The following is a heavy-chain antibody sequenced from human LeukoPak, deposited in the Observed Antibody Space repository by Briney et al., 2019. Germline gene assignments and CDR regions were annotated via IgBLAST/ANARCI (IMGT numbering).Heavy chain of an antibody. CDR3: ARGYSGYDPFDY. V-gene: IGHV4-34*01. Sequence: PSETLSLTCVVYGGSFSGYYWSWIRQPPGKGLEWIGEINHSGSTNYNPSLKSRVTISVDTSKSQFSPKLNSVTAADTAVYYCARGYSGYDPFDYWGQGTLVTVSS. CDR1: GGSFSGYY. D-gene: IGHD5-12*01. J-gene: IGHJ4*02. CDR2: INHSGST.